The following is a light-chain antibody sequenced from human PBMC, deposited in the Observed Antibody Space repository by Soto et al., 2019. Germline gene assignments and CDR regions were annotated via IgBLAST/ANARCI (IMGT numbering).Light chain of an antibody. CDR2: DAS. V-gene: IGKV1-5*01. J-gene: IGKJ5*01. Sequence: DIQMTQSPSTLSASVGDRVTITFRASQSVSIWLAWYQQRPGKAPKLLIYDASTLHSGVPSRFSGSGSGTEFTLTISSLQPDDFATYYCQQYNSYPITFAQGTRLEIK. CDR3: QQYNSYPIT. CDR1: QSVSIW.